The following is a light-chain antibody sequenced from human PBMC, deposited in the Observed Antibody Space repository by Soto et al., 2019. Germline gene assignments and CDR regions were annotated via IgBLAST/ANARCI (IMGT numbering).Light chain of an antibody. CDR1: ESLLHSNGYNY. CDR3: QQSYSTPWT. CDR2: AAS. J-gene: IGKJ1*01. Sequence: RTQSPLSLPVTPGEPASISCRSSESLLHSNGYNYLDWYQQKPGKAPKLLIYAASSLQSGVPSRFSGSGSGTDFTLTISSLQPEDFATYSCQQSYSTPWTFGQGTKVDIK. V-gene: IGKV1-39*01.